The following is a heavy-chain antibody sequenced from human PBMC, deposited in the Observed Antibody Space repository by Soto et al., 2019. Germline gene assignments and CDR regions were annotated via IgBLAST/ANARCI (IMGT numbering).Heavy chain of an antibody. CDR2: INHSGST. J-gene: IGHJ6*02. V-gene: IGHV4-34*01. D-gene: IGHD5-18*01. CDR1: GGSFSCYY. CDR3: ARGGYSYGYGSPNYYYYGMDV. Sequence: SETLSLTCAVYGGSFSCYYWVWIRQPPGKGLEWIGEINHSGSTNYNPSLKSRVTISVDTSKNQFSLKLSSVTAADTAVYYCARGGYSYGYGSPNYYYYGMDVWGQGTTVTVSS.